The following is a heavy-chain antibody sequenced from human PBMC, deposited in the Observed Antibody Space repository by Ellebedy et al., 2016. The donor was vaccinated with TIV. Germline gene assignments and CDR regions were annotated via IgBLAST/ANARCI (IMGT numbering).Heavy chain of an antibody. D-gene: IGHD4-17*01. Sequence: GGSLRLSCAASRFSFSSYWMSWVRQAPGKGLEWVANINQDGSEKHYVDSVKGRFTISRDNAKNSLYLQMNSLRADDAAVYYCATDGSYGDYLSPTHAFEIWGQGTMLTVSS. CDR1: RFSFSSYW. V-gene: IGHV3-7*01. J-gene: IGHJ3*02. CDR2: INQDGSEK. CDR3: ATDGSYGDYLSPTHAFEI.